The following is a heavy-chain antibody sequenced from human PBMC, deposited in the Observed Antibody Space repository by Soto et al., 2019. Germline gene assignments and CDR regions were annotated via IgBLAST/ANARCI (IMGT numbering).Heavy chain of an antibody. CDR2: ISYDGSNK. Sequence: QVQLVESGGAVVQPGKSLRLSCAASGFTFNTYGMYWVRQAPGKGLEWVAAISYDGSNKYHADSVKGRFTISRDNSKNTVYLQMNSLRVEDTAVYYCAKDIVRYTYGACDYWGQGALVTVSS. CDR3: AKDIVRYTYGACDY. CDR1: GFTFNTYG. J-gene: IGHJ4*02. D-gene: IGHD5-18*01. V-gene: IGHV3-30*18.